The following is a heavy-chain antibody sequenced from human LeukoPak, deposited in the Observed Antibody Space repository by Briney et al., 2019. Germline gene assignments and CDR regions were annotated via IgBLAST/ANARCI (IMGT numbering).Heavy chain of an antibody. Sequence: ASVKVSCKASGYAFNYYGINWVRQAPGQGLEWMGWINTNTGNPTYAQGFTGRFVFSLDTSVSTAYLQISSLKAEDTAVYYCARDGVRGVIIGTPSGWFDPWGQGTLVTVSS. J-gene: IGHJ5*02. D-gene: IGHD3-10*01. CDR3: ARDGVRGVIIGTPSGWFDP. CDR1: GYAFNYYG. V-gene: IGHV7-4-1*02. CDR2: INTNTGNP.